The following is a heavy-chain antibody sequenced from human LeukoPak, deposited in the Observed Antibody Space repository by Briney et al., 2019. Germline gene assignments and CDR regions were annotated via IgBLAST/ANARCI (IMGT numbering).Heavy chain of an antibody. CDR2: ISYDGSNK. CDR1: GFTFSSYA. CDR3: ATRPPSYGSGSSRYFDY. D-gene: IGHD3-10*01. Sequence: GRSLRLSCAASGFTFSSYAMHWVRQAPGKGLEWVAVISYDGSNKYYADSVKGRFTISRDNSKNMLYLQMNSLRAEDTAVYYCATRPPSYGSGSSRYFDYWGQGTLVTVSS. J-gene: IGHJ4*02. V-gene: IGHV3-30-3*01.